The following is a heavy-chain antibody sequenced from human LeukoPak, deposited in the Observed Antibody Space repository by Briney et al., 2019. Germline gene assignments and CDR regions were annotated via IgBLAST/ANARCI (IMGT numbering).Heavy chain of an antibody. V-gene: IGHV1-18*01. D-gene: IGHD3-3*01. J-gene: IGHJ5*02. CDR3: ARDVLRFLQWSQPGP. Sequence: GASLKVSCKASGYTFTSYGINWVRQAPGQGLEWMGSISAENGNTKYAQKFQGRVTMSTDTSTTTAYLEVRSLRSDDTAVYYCARDVLRFLQWSQPGPWGQGTLVTVSS. CDR2: ISAENGNT. CDR1: GYTFTSYG.